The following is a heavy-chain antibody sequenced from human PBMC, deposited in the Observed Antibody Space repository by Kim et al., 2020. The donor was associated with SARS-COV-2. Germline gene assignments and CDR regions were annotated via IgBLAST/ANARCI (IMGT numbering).Heavy chain of an antibody. J-gene: IGHJ6*02. Sequence: GGSLRLSCAASGFTFSSYGMHWVRQAPGKGLEWVAVIWYDGSNKYYADSVKGRFTISRDNSKNTLYLQMNSLRAEDTAVYYCAKDQFVGGYSYGIGWYYYGMDVWGQGTTVTVSS. CDR2: IWYDGSNK. D-gene: IGHD5-18*01. CDR1: GFTFSSYG. V-gene: IGHV3-33*06. CDR3: AKDQFVGGYSYGIGWYYYGMDV.